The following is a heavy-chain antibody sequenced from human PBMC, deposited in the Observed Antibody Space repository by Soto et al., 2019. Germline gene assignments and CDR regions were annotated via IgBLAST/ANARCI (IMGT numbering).Heavy chain of an antibody. J-gene: IGHJ4*02. Sequence: QVRLVQSGAEVKKPGASVKVSCKTYGYDFTNYGINWVRQAPVQGLEWMGWISAYNANIVYAQNFRGRATLTPDTSLGSAYMRLRPLTSDDSAVYFWASGHDILTEWEFTLWGQGSLVTVSS. V-gene: IGHV1-18*01. CDR2: ISAYNANI. CDR1: GYDFTNYG. CDR3: ASGHDILTEWEFTL. D-gene: IGHD3-9*01.